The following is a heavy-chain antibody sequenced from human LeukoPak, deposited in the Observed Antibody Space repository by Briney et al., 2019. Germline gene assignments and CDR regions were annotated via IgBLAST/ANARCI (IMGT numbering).Heavy chain of an antibody. V-gene: IGHV4-59*12. Sequence: AETLSLTCTVSGGSISSYYWSWIRQPPGKGLEWIGYMYYNGSTNYNPSLKSRVTISVDTSKNQFSLKLSSVTVADTAVYYCARWVVVVPAANGYWFDPWGQGTLVTVSS. D-gene: IGHD2-2*01. J-gene: IGHJ5*02. CDR1: GGSISSYY. CDR2: MYYNGST. CDR3: ARWVVVVPAANGYWFDP.